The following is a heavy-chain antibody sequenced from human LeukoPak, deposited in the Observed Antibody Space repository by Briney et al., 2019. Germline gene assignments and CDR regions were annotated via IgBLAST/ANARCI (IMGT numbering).Heavy chain of an antibody. CDR3: AKDRGSQAPPDY. Sequence: GGSLRLSCAASGFTFGTYGMHWVRQAPGKGLEWVAVIWNDGSKKYYADSVKGRFTISRDTSKSTLYLQMNSLRAEDTAVYYCAKDRGSQAPPDYWGQGTLVTVSS. J-gene: IGHJ4*02. CDR1: GFTFGTYG. CDR2: IWNDGSKK. V-gene: IGHV3-33*06. D-gene: IGHD3-10*01.